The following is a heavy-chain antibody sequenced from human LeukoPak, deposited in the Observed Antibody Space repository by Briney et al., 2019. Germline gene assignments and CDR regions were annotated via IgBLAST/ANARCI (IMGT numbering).Heavy chain of an antibody. D-gene: IGHD6-13*01. V-gene: IGHV5-51*01. Sequence: GGSLRLSCKGSGYSFTSYWIGWVRQMPGKGLEWMGIIYPGDSDTRYSPSFQGQVTISADKSISTAYLQWSSLMASDTAMYYGARLLIAAAGTKHFDYWGQGTLVTVSS. CDR2: IYPGDSDT. J-gene: IGHJ4*02. CDR1: GYSFTSYW. CDR3: ARLLIAAAGTKHFDY.